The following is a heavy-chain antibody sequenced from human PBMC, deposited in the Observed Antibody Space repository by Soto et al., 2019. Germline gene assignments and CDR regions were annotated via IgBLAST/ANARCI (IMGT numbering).Heavy chain of an antibody. J-gene: IGHJ4*02. CDR1: GDTFSFYS. D-gene: IGHD3-10*01. CDR2: VNPILSLS. CDR3: ATSYGSGYRAFDY. Sequence: QVQLVQSGAEVKRPGSSVKVSCKASGDTFSFYSINWVRQAPGLGLEWMGRVNPILSLSNYAQRFQGRVTRTADKSTSPAYMVISSLRSEDTAIYYCATSYGSGYRAFDYWGQGAQVIVSS. V-gene: IGHV1-69*02.